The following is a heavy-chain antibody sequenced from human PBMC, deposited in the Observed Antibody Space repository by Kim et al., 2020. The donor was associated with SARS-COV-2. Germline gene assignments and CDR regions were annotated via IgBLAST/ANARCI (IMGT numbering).Heavy chain of an antibody. Sequence: PGSVKGRFTISRDNDKNSLYHQMNSLRAGDTAVYYCARGYSSSWYWAFDIWGQGTMVTVSS. D-gene: IGHD6-13*01. J-gene: IGHJ3*02. V-gene: IGHV3-13*01. CDR3: ARGYSSSWYWAFDI.